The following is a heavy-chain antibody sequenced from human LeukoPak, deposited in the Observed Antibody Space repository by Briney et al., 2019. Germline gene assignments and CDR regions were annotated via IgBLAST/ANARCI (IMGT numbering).Heavy chain of an antibody. D-gene: IGHD6-19*01. Sequence: SETLSLTCTVSGGSISSSSYSWGWIRQPPGKGLEWIGSIYYSGSTYYNPSLKSRVTISVDTSKNQFSLKLSSVTAADTAVYYCARGVGEQWLVPVSSDYWGQGTLVTVSS. CDR2: IYYSGST. CDR3: ARGVGEQWLVPVSSDY. CDR1: GGSISSSSYS. J-gene: IGHJ4*02. V-gene: IGHV4-39*01.